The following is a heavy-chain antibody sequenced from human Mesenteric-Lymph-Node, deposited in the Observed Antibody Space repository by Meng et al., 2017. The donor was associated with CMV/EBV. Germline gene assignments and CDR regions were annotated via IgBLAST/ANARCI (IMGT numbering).Heavy chain of an antibody. J-gene: IGHJ2*01. CDR2: TNHSGSS. V-gene: IGHV4-34*01. CDR3: ASPGHNRFFDP. CDR1: GGFGRGFY. D-gene: IGHD3-3*01. Sequence: LSGAFDGGFGRGFYGSWSPQSPGKGLNLIGETNHSGSSNYTPSPTSRVTISIDSSEYQCSLNPSSVTAADTAVYYRASPGHNRFFDPWGRGTLVTVSS.